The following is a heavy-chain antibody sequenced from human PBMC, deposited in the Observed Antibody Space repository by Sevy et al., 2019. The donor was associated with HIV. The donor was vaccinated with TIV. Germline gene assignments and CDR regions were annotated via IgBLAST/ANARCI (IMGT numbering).Heavy chain of an antibody. CDR1: GFTFSNAW. J-gene: IGHJ6*02. Sequence: GGSLRLSCAASGFTFSNAWMSWVRQAPGKGLEWVGRIKSKTDGGTTDYAAPVKGRLTISRDDSKNTLYLQMNSLKTEDTAVYYCTTDVPPKTYDILTGFIPNDPYGMDVWGQGTTVTVSS. CDR3: TTDVPPKTYDILTGFIPNDPYGMDV. D-gene: IGHD3-9*01. CDR2: IKSKTDGGTT. V-gene: IGHV3-15*01.